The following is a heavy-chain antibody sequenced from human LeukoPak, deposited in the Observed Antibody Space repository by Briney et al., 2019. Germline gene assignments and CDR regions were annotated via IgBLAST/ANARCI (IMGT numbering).Heavy chain of an antibody. CDR2: IYYSGST. Sequence: SETLSLTCTVSGGSISSYYWSWIRQPPGKGLEWIGYIYYSGSTNYNPSLKSRVTISVDTSKNQFSLKLSSVTAAVTAVYYRARAVAAVEYNWFDPWGQGTLVTVSS. CDR3: ARAVAAVEYNWFDP. J-gene: IGHJ5*02. CDR1: GGSISSYY. D-gene: IGHD6-13*01. V-gene: IGHV4-59*01.